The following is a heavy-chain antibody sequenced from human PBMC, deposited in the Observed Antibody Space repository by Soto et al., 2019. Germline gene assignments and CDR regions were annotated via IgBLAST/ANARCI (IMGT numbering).Heavy chain of an antibody. J-gene: IGHJ5*02. D-gene: IGHD3-10*01. CDR3: GRGSGLNRFDP. CDR1: GYTFTSYA. Sequence: QVQLVQSGAEVKKPGASVKVSCKASGYTFTSYAMHWVRQAPGQRLEGMGWINAGNGNTKYSQKFQGRVTITRDTYASTAYMELSSLRSEDTAGYYCGRGSGLNRFDPWGQGTLVTVSS. CDR2: INAGNGNT. V-gene: IGHV1-3*01.